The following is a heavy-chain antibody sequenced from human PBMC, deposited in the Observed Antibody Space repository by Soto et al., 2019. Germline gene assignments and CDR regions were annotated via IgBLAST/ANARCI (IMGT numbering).Heavy chain of an antibody. CDR1: GFTVSSNY. Sequence: PGGSLRLSCAASGFTVSSNYMSWVRQAPGKGLEWVSVIYSGGSTYYADSVKGRFTISRDNSKNTLYLQMNSLRAEDTAVYYCGREGYYYGSGSYYTSYWGQGTLVTVSS. V-gene: IGHV3-53*01. J-gene: IGHJ4*02. CDR3: GREGYYYGSGSYYTSY. D-gene: IGHD3-10*01. CDR2: IYSGGST.